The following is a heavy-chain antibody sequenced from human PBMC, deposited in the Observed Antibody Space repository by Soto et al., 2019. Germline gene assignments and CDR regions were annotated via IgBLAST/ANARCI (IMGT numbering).Heavy chain of an antibody. V-gene: IGHV3-21*01. D-gene: IGHD2-2*01. CDR1: GFTFSTYS. J-gene: IGHJ6*02. CDR2: TSSSSSYI. Sequence: VGSLRLSCAASGFTFSTYSMNWVRQAPGTGLEWVSSTSSSSSYIDYADSVKGRFTISRDNAKNALYLQMNSLRAEDTAVYYCARALKICSSSSCYDLGMDVWGQGTTVTVSS. CDR3: ARALKICSSSSCYDLGMDV.